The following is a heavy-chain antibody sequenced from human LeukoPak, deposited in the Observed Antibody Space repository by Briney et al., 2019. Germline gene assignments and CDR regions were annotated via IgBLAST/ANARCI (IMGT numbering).Heavy chain of an antibody. CDR2: ISSSVSTI. CDR1: GFTFSSYE. D-gene: IGHD3-22*01. Sequence: PGGSLRLSCAASGFTFSSYEMNWVRQAPGKGLEWGSYISSSVSTIYYADSVKVRFTISRDNAKNSLYLQMNSLRAEDTAVYYCARVEYYYDSSGYYIDYWGQGTLVTVSS. V-gene: IGHV3-48*03. CDR3: ARVEYYYDSSGYYIDY. J-gene: IGHJ4*02.